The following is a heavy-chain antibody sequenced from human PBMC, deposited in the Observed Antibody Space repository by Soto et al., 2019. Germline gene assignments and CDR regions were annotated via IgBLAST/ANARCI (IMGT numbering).Heavy chain of an antibody. CDR1: YGSISSYY. V-gene: IGHV4-4*07. CDR2: IYFSGST. Sequence: SETLSLTCTVSYGSISSYYWSWIRQPAGSGLEWIGRIYFSGSTNYNPSLKSRITMSVDTSKNQFSLNLTSVTAADTAVYYCARGWDGVSTTFDNGMDVWGQGTTVTVSS. J-gene: IGHJ6*02. CDR3: ARGWDGVSTTFDNGMDV. D-gene: IGHD4-17*01.